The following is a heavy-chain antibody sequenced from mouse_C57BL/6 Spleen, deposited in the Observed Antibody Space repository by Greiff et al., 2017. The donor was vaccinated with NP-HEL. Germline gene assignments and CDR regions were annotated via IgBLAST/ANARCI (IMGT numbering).Heavy chain of an antibody. J-gene: IGHJ4*01. CDR3: ARGATVVADYYAMDY. V-gene: IGHV5-17*01. D-gene: IGHD1-1*01. CDR2: ISRGSSTT. CDR1: GFTFSDYG. Sequence: EVMLVESGGGLVKPGGSLKLSCAASGFTFSDYGMHWVRQAPGKGLEWVAYISRGSSTTYYADTVKGRFTISRDNAKNTLFLQMTSLRSEDTAMYYCARGATVVADYYAMDYWGQGTSVTVSS.